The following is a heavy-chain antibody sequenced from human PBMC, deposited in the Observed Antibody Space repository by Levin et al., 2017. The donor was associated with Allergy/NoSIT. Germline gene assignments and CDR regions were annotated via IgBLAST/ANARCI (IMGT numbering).Heavy chain of an antibody. V-gene: IGHV4-59*01. CDR2: THYSGTT. D-gene: IGHD4-17*01. Sequence: SETLSLTCTVSGGSISTYYWNWIRQSPGKGLEWIGNTHYSGTTKYSPSLNSRLTISLDTSKNQLSLRLSSVTAAETAVYYCARRRGDYGEGELDYWGQGTLVIVSS. CDR1: GGSISTYY. CDR3: ARRRGDYGEGELDY. J-gene: IGHJ4*02.